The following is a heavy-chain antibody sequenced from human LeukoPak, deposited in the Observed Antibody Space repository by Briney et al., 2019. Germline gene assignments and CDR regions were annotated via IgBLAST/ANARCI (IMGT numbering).Heavy chain of an antibody. J-gene: IGHJ3*01. V-gene: IGHV3-48*03. CDR1: GFTFSSYE. CDR2: TSSSGSST. D-gene: IGHD5-24*01. Sequence: GGSLRLSCAASGFTFSSYEMNWVRQAPGKGLEWVSYTSSSGSSTYYADSVKGRFTISRDNSKNTLSLQMNSLRVEDTAMYFCAKDIQLSTWGLGTMVTVSS. CDR3: AKDIQLST.